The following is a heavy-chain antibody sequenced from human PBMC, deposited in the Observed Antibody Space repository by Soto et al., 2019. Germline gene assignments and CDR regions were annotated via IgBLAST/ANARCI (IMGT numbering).Heavy chain of an antibody. J-gene: IGHJ6*02. CDR1: GYTFTSYY. CDR3: AITRPPVGSTVYYYGMDV. Sequence: ASVKVSCKASGYTFTSYYMHWVRQAPGQGLEWMGIINPSGGSTSYAQKFQGRVTMTRDTSTSTVYMELSSLRSEDTAVYYCAITRPPVGSTVYYYGMDVWGQGTTGTVA. V-gene: IGHV1-46*01. CDR2: INPSGGST. D-gene: IGHD1-26*01.